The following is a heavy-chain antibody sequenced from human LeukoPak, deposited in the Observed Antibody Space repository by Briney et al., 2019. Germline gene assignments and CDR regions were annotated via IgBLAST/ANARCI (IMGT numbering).Heavy chain of an antibody. D-gene: IGHD1-26*01. CDR3: AKVDSGSYRQVGAFDI. CDR1: GFTFSNYA. Sequence: GGSLRLSCAASGFTFSNYAMSWARQAPGKGLEWVSSFTVSGGNTHYADSVKGRCTISRDNSKNTLYLQMNSLRAEDTAVYYCAKVDSGSYRQVGAFDIWGQGTMVTVSS. V-gene: IGHV3-23*01. J-gene: IGHJ3*02. CDR2: FTVSGGNT.